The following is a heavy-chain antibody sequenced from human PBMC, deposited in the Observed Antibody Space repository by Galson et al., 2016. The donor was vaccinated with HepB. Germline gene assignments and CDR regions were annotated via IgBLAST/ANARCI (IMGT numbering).Heavy chain of an antibody. J-gene: IGHJ3*01. CDR1: GFTFSSNW. V-gene: IGHV3-7*04. D-gene: IGHD2-15*01. Sequence: SLRLSCAASGFTFSSNWMSWVRQAPGKGLEWVANIKQDGTEKYYVDSVKGRFTISRDNAKNTVYLQMNSLRAEDTAVYFCARDSGYCSYSNCKGDAFDLWGQGTMGTVSS. CDR2: IKQDGTEK. CDR3: ARDSGYCSYSNCKGDAFDL.